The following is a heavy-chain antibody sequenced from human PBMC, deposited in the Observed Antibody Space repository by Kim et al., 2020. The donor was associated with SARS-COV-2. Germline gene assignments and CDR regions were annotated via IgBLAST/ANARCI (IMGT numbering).Heavy chain of an antibody. CDR1: GFTLSGSA. V-gene: IGHV3-73*01. D-gene: IGHD5-12*01. CDR2: IKNKANNFAT. CDR3: TRLGGEGGYNFAFAV. J-gene: IGHJ3*01. Sequence: GGSLRLSCAASGFTLSGSAVHWVRQASGKGLEWVGRIKNKANNFATAYAASVRGRFTVSRDDSKNTAYLQMDSLRTEDTAVYYCTRLGGEGGYNFAFAVWGQGTMVTVSS.